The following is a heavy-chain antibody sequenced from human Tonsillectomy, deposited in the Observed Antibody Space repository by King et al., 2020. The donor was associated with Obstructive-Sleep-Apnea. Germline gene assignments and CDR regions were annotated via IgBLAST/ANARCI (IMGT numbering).Heavy chain of an antibody. J-gene: IGHJ4*02. CDR2: INQDGSER. CDR1: GFTFSSYW. Sequence: VQLVESGGGLVQPGGSLSLSCAASGFTFSSYWMSWVRQAPGKGLEWVANINQDGSERYYVDSVKGRFTISRDNAKNSLYLQMNNLRAEDTALYYCARATSRDFWGQGTLVTVSS. V-gene: IGHV3-7*01. CDR3: ARATSRDF.